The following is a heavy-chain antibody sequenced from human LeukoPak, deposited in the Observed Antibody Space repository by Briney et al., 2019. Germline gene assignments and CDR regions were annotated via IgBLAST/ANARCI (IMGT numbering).Heavy chain of an antibody. J-gene: IGHJ3*02. Sequence: GESLKISCKGSGYSFTSYWIGCVRQMPGKGLEWMGIIYPGDSDTRYSPSFQGQVTISADKSISTAYLQWSSLKASDTAMYYCARAVRYFDWLLSAHDAFDIWGQGIMVTVSS. CDR2: IYPGDSDT. CDR3: ARAVRYFDWLLSAHDAFDI. CDR1: GYSFTSYW. V-gene: IGHV5-51*01. D-gene: IGHD3-9*01.